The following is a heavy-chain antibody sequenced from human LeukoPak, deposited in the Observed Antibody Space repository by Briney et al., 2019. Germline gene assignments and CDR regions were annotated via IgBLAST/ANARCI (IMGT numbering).Heavy chain of an antibody. CDR2: IYPGDSDT. Sequence: GESLKISCKGPRHSFHSQWIGWVCQMPGKGLEWMGIIYPGDSDTRYSPSFQGQVTISADKSISTAYLQWSSLKASDTAMYYCARQEYYYDSSGSVDAFDIWGQGTMVTVSS. J-gene: IGHJ3*02. CDR1: RHSFHSQW. D-gene: IGHD3-22*01. CDR3: ARQEYYYDSSGSVDAFDI. V-gene: IGHV5-51*01.